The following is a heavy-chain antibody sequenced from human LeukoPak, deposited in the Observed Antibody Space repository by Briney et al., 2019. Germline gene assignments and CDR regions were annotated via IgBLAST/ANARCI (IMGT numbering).Heavy chain of an antibody. CDR3: ARNYLGMFDY. J-gene: IGHJ4*02. Sequence: PGGSLRLSCAASGFTFSSYWVSWVRQAPGKGLEWVANIKQDGSEKYYVDSVKGRFTISRDNAKNSLYLQMNSLRAEDTTTYYCARNYLGMFDYWGQGTLVTVSS. V-gene: IGHV3-7*03. D-gene: IGHD3-10*01. CDR2: IKQDGSEK. CDR1: GFTFSSYW.